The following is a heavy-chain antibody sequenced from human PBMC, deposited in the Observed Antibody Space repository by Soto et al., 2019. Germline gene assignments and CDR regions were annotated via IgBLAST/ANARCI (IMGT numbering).Heavy chain of an antibody. V-gene: IGHV3-23*01. Sequence: WGSLRLSCAASGFICSSYDMSWVRQAPGKGLEWVSTILVDGRTFYVDSVKGRFTISRDSSQNTVYLQMNSLTAGDTALYYCAKATATGGGAFDICGQGTMVTVSS. D-gene: IGHD2-8*02. J-gene: IGHJ3*02. CDR1: GFICSSYD. CDR2: ILVDGRT. CDR3: AKATATGGGAFDI.